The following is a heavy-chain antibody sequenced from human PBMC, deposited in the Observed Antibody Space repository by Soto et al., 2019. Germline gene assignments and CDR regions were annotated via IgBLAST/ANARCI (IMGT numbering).Heavy chain of an antibody. CDR2: IIPIFGTA. CDR3: AIKYFTNGVCPSPAVWFDP. Sequence: QVQLVQSGAEVKKPGSSVKVSCKASGGTFSSYAISWVRRAPGQGREWMGGIIPIFGTANYAEKFQGRVTITADESTSTAYMELSSLRSEDTAVYYCAIKYFTNGVCPSPAVWFDPWGQGTLVTVSS. V-gene: IGHV1-69*01. CDR1: GGTFSSYA. J-gene: IGHJ5*02. D-gene: IGHD2-8*01.